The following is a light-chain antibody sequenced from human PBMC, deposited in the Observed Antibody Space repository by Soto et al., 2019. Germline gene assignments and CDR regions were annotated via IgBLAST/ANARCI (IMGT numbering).Light chain of an antibody. J-gene: IGKJ3*01. CDR1: QSVSSN. CDR2: GAS. Sequence: EIVMTQSPATLSVSPGERATLSCRASQSVSSNLAWYQQKPGQAPRLLIYGASTRATGLPARFSGSGSGTELTLTISSLQSDDFALYYCQQYNNWPPVTFGPGTKVDIK. CDR3: QQYNNWPPVT. V-gene: IGKV3-15*01.